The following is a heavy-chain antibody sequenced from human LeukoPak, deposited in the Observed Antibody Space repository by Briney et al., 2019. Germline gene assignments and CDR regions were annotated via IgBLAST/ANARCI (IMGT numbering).Heavy chain of an antibody. CDR1: GGSMFSYY. CDR3: ARRAYYDSSGFHPTSGYFDL. J-gene: IGHJ2*01. Sequence: PSETLSLTCSVSGGSMFSYYWNWFRQPPGKGLEWIGYIYSSGITNYNPSLRSRGTISVATSRNQFSLRLTSVTAEDTAIYYCARRAYYDSSGFHPTSGYFDLWGRGTLVTVSS. D-gene: IGHD3-16*01. V-gene: IGHV4-4*08. CDR2: IYSSGIT.